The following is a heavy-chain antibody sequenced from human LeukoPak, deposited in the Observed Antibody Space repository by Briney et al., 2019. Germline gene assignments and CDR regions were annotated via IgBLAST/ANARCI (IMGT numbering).Heavy chain of an antibody. V-gene: IGHV1-2*02. CDR3: ARDPDTAMVTWFDP. J-gene: IGHJ5*02. D-gene: IGHD5-18*01. CDR2: INPNSGGT. CDR1: GYTFTGYY. Sequence: ASAKVSCKASGYTFTGYYMHWARQAPGQGLEWMGWINPNSGGTNYAQKFQGRVTMTRDTSISTAYMELSRLRSDDTAVYYCARDPDTAMVTWFDPWGQGTLVTVSS.